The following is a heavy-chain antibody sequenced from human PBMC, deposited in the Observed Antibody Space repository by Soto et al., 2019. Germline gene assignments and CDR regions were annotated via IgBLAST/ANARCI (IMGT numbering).Heavy chain of an antibody. D-gene: IGHD3-10*01. J-gene: IGHJ4*02. CDR1: GFTFSHYA. Sequence: EVQLLESGGGLVQPGGSLRLSCAASGFTFSHYAMSWVRQAPGKGLEWVSTIIAGGGDTYYADSVKGRFTISRDNSKDTLYLEMNSLRVEDTAVYYCAKKYSYAPGSYLYHFDFWGQGTLVTVSS. CDR3: AKKYSYAPGSYLYHFDF. CDR2: IIAGGGDT. V-gene: IGHV3-23*01.